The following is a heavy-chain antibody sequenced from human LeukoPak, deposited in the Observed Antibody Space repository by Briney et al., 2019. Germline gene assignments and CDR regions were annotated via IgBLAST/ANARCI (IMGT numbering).Heavy chain of an antibody. CDR2: IGSVGHST. CDR1: GFRFSDAA. V-gene: IGHV3-23*01. J-gene: IGHJ3*02. D-gene: IGHD3-16*02. Sequence: GGSLRLSCAASGFRFSDAAMTWVRQAPGKGLEWVSLIGSVGHSTYYGDSVKGRFTISRDSSKNTLSLQMNSLRVEDTAIYYCAKDIELSILGLGTMVTVSS. CDR3: AKDIELSI.